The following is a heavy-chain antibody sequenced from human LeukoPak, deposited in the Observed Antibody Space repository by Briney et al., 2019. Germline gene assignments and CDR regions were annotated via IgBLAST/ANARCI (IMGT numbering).Heavy chain of an antibody. CDR2: IHYSGAT. CDR3: AIHPYDSSGYYSAAHFDY. CDR1: GDSMSSYY. J-gene: IGHJ4*02. Sequence: PSETLSLTCSVSGDSMSSYYWSWIRQPPEKGLEWIGYIHYSGATSYNPSLKSRVTISIDTSKNQFSLKLSSVTAADTAVYYCAIHPYDSSGYYSAAHFDYWGQGTLVTVSS. D-gene: IGHD3-22*01. V-gene: IGHV4-59*01.